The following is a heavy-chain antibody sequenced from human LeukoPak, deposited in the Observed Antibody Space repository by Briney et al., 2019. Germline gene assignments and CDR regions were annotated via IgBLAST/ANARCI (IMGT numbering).Heavy chain of an antibody. CDR1: GGTFSSYA. D-gene: IGHD1-26*01. Sequence: SVKVSCKASGGTFSSYAISWVRQAPGQGLEWMGGIIPIFGTANYPQKFRGRLTITADIPTSTVYMELSSLRSEDTAVYYCAREDDTGRYMGDDAFDIWGQGTMVTVSS. CDR3: AREDDTGRYMGDDAFDI. CDR2: IIPIFGTA. V-gene: IGHV1-69*06. J-gene: IGHJ3*02.